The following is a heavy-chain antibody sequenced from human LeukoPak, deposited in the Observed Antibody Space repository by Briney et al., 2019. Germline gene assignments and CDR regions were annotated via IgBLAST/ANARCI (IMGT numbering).Heavy chain of an antibody. CDR1: GYTFTSYG. D-gene: IGHD6-19*01. V-gene: IGHV1-18*01. Sequence: ASVKVSCKASGYTFTSYGISWVRQAPGQGLEWMRWISAYNGNTNYAQKLQGRVTMTTDTSTSTAYMELRSLRSDDTAVYYCARASSWLSGVPDYMAVWGKGTTVTVSS. J-gene: IGHJ6*03. CDR3: ARASSWLSGVPDYMAV. CDR2: ISAYNGNT.